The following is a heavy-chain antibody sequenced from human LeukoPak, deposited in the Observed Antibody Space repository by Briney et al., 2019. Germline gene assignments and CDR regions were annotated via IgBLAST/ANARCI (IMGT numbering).Heavy chain of an antibody. Sequence: GSSVKVSCKASGGTFSSYAISWVQQAPGQGLEWMGGIIPIFGTANYAQKFQGRVTITADKSTSTAYMELSSLRSEDTAVYYCARGTPRIAARYYYYMDVWGKGTTVTVSS. D-gene: IGHD6-6*01. CDR1: GGTFSSYA. V-gene: IGHV1-69*06. J-gene: IGHJ6*03. CDR2: IIPIFGTA. CDR3: ARGTPRIAARYYYYMDV.